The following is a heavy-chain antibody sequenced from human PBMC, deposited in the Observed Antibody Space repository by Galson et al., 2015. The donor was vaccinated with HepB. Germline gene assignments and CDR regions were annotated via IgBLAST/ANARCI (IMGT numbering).Heavy chain of an antibody. CDR2: IYYSGST. J-gene: IGHJ5*02. CDR1: GGSISSYY. D-gene: IGHD6-19*01. V-gene: IGHV4-59*08. Sequence: ETLSLTCTVSGGSISSYYWSWIRQPPGKGLEWIGYIYYSGSTYYNPSLKSRVTISVDTSKNQFSLKLSSVTAADTAVYYCARQGQWLPPRGGIGHWGQGTLVTVSS. CDR3: ARQGQWLPPRGGIGH.